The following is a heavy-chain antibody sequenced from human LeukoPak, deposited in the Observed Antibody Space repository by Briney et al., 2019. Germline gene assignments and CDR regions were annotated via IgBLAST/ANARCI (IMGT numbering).Heavy chain of an antibody. CDR1: GFTFSDYY. Sequence: PGGSLRLSCAASGFTFSDYYMSWIRQAPGKGLEWVSYISSSSSYTNYADSVKGRFTISRDNAKNSLYLQMNSLRAEDTAVYYCAKSPVAGPTSMDVWGKGTTVTVSS. CDR3: AKSPVAGPTSMDV. CDR2: ISSSSSYT. J-gene: IGHJ6*04. D-gene: IGHD6-19*01. V-gene: IGHV3-11*06.